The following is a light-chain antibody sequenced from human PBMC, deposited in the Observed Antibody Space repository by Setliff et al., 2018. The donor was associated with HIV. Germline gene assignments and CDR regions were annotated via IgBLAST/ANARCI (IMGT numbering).Light chain of an antibody. V-gene: IGLV1-40*01. CDR1: SSNIGAGYN. CDR3: SSYTSSSTYV. J-gene: IGLJ1*01. Sequence: QSALTQPPSVSGASGQRVTISCTGSSSNIGAGYNVHWYQQFPGTAPKLVIYGNNNRPSGVPDRFSGSKSGNTASLTISGLQTEDEADYYCSSYTSSSTYVFGTGTKVTVL. CDR2: GNN.